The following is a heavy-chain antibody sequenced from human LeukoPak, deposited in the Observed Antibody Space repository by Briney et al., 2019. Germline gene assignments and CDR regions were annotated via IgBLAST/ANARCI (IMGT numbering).Heavy chain of an antibody. CDR3: ARDGFDP. V-gene: IGHV1-2*02. J-gene: IGHJ5*02. CDR2: INPNTGGA. Sequence: ASVKVSCKTSGYSFTAYNIHWLRQAPGQGLEWLGWINPNTGGASFAQKFQGRVTMTRDTSISTAYMELSRLRSDDTAVYYCARDGFDPWGQGTLVTVSS. CDR1: GYSFTAYN.